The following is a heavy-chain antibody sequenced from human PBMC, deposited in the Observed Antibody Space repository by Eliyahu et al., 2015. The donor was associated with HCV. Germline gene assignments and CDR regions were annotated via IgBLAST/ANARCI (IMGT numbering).Heavy chain of an antibody. CDR2: IIPIFGTA. Sequence: VQSGAEVKKPGSSVKVSCKASGGTFSSYAISWVRQAPGQGLEWMGGIIPIFGTANYAQKFQGRVTITADESTSTAYMELSSLRSEDTAVYYCASVRLSSWYTHSLPYYFDYWGQGTLVTVSS. V-gene: IGHV1-69*01. CDR1: GGTFSSYA. CDR3: ASVRLSSWYTHSLPYYFDY. J-gene: IGHJ4*02. D-gene: IGHD6-13*01.